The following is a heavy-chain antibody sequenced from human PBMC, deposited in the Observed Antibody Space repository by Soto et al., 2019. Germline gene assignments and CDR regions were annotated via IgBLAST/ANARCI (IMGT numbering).Heavy chain of an antibody. Sequence: EVQLVESGGGLVQPGGSLRLSCEASGFTFSSYWIHWVRQIPGKGLVWVSRINFDGSTTNYADSVKGRFTVSRDNAKNTVYLEVNSLRVEDTAVYYSARGGFRQWLLDYWGQGTLVTVSS. V-gene: IGHV3-74*01. J-gene: IGHJ4*02. CDR2: INFDGSTT. D-gene: IGHD6-19*01. CDR1: GFTFSSYW. CDR3: ARGGFRQWLLDY.